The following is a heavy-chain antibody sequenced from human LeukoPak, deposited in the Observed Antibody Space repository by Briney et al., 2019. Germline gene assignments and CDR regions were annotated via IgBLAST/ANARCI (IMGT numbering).Heavy chain of an antibody. J-gene: IGHJ4*02. CDR2: IVGSGATT. CDR3: AKGYYDSSGYYFDD. CDR1: GFTFSSYS. Sequence: GGSLRLSCAASGFTFSSYSINWVRQAPGKGLEWVSTIVGSGATTYYADSVKGRFTISRDNSKNTLYLQMNSLRAEDTAVYYCAKGYYDSSGYYFDDWGQGTLVTVSS. D-gene: IGHD3-22*01. V-gene: IGHV3-23*01.